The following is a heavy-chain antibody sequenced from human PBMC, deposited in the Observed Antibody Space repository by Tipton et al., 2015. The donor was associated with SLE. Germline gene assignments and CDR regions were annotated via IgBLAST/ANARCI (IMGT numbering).Heavy chain of an antibody. CDR1: GGSFSGYY. V-gene: IGHV4-34*01. D-gene: IGHD2-21*01. J-gene: IGHJ2*01. CDR2: INHSGST. CDR3: ARDGGDYWYFDL. Sequence: TLSLNCAVYGGSFSGYYWTWIRQPPGKGLEWIGEINHSGSTNYNPSLKSRVTISVDTSKNQFSLKLSSVTAADTAVYYCARDGGDYWYFDLWGRGTLVTVSS.